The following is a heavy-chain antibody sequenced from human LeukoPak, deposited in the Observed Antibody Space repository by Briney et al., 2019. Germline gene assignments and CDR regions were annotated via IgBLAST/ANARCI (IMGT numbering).Heavy chain of an antibody. V-gene: IGHV3-21*01. D-gene: IGHD3-16*02. J-gene: IGHJ4*02. CDR3: ARGAFGGVIAITFDY. CDR1: GFTFSSYS. Sequence: PGGSLRLSCAASGFTFSSYSMNWVRQAPGKGLEWVSSISSSSSYIYYADSVKGRFTISRDNAKNSLYLQMNSLRAEDTAVYYCARGAFGGVIAITFDYWGQGTLVTVSS. CDR2: ISSSSSYI.